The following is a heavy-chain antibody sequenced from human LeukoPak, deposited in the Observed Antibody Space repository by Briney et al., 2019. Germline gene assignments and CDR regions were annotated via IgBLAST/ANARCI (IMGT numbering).Heavy chain of an antibody. CDR2: ISYDGSNK. CDR1: GFTFGSYG. CDR3: AKVSPKMDAFDI. J-gene: IGHJ3*02. Sequence: PGGSLRLSCAASGFTFGSYGMHWVRQAPGKGLEWVAVISYDGSNKYYADSVKGRFTISRDNSKNTLYLQMNSLRAEDTAVYYCAKVSPKMDAFDIWGQGTMVTVSS. V-gene: IGHV3-30*18.